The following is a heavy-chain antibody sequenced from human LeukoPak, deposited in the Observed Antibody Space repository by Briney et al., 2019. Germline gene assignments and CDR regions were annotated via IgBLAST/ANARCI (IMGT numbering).Heavy chain of an antibody. D-gene: IGHD5-18*01. CDR1: GYTFTSYD. CDR3: ARELIGILSGYSYNDY. Sequence: SVKVSCKASGYTFTSYDISWVRQAPGQGLEWMGRIIPIFGTANYAQKFQGRVTITTDESTSTAYMELSSLRSEDTAVYYCARELIGILSGYSYNDYWGQGTLVTVSS. J-gene: IGHJ4*02. CDR2: IIPIFGTA. V-gene: IGHV1-69*05.